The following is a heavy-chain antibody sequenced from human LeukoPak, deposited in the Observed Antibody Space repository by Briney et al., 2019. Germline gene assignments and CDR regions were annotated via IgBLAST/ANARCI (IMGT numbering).Heavy chain of an antibody. V-gene: IGHV4-38-2*01. CDR2: FYHSGTT. CDR3: ARIRLGYGSGPRNCDAFDI. D-gene: IGHD2-15*01. CDR1: DYSISSGYY. J-gene: IGHJ3*02. Sequence: SETLSLTCAVSDYSISSGYYSGWIRQPPGKGLEWIGSFYHSGTTYYTPPHKSRVTILVDTSKNQFSRKLSSVTAADTADYFCARIRLGYGSGPRNCDAFDIWGQGTMVTVSS.